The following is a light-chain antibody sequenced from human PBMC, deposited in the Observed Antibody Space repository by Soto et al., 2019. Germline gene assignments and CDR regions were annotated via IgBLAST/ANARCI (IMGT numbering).Light chain of an antibody. J-gene: IGKJ3*01. CDR1: QSVSSSY. CDR3: QQYGRA. CDR2: GAS. V-gene: IGKV3-20*01. Sequence: EIVLTQSPGTLSLSPGERATLSCRASQSVSSSYLAWYQQKPGQAPRLLIYGASSRATGIPDRFSGSGSGTEFTLTISRLEPEDLAVYYCQQYGRAFGPGTKVDIK.